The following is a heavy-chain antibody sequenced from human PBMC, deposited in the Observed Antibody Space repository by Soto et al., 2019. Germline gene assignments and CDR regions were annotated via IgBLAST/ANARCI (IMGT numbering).Heavy chain of an antibody. D-gene: IGHD3-22*01. CDR1: GGAIRDYY. CDR3: ARLGGYYQAFDS. V-gene: IGHV4-59*08. CDR2: IYYTGTT. Sequence: SETLSLTCTVCGGAIRDYYWGWIRQSPGKGPEWIGYIYYTGTTKYNPSLKSRVTISVDSSKNQFSLKLDSVTAADTAVYYCARLGGYYQAFDSWGQGTLVTVSS. J-gene: IGHJ4*02.